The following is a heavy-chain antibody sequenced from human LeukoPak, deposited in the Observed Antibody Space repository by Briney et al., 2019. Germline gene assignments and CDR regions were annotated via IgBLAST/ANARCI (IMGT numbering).Heavy chain of an antibody. CDR2: ISWNSGST. D-gene: IGHD3-16*01. Sequence: GGSLRLSCAASGFTFDDYAMHWVRQAPGKGLEWVSGISWNSGSTGYADSVKGRFTISRDNAKNSLYLQMNSLRAEDTALYYCAKDHTYDYYYGMDVWGQGTTVTVSS. CDR3: AKDHTYDYYYGMDV. V-gene: IGHV3-9*01. CDR1: GFTFDDYA. J-gene: IGHJ6*02.